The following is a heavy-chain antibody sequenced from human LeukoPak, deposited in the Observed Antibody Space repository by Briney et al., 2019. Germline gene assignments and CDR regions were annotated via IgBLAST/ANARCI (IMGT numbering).Heavy chain of an antibody. CDR3: AKDFAAAVNWFDP. CDR2: ISGSGGST. J-gene: IGHJ5*02. Sequence: GGSLRLSCAASGFTFTSFWMTWVRQSPGKGLEWVSAISGSGGSTYYADSVKGRFTISRDNSKNTLYLQMNSLRAEDTAVYYCAKDFAAAVNWFDPWGQGTLVTVYS. V-gene: IGHV3-23*01. D-gene: IGHD6-13*01. CDR1: GFTFTSFW.